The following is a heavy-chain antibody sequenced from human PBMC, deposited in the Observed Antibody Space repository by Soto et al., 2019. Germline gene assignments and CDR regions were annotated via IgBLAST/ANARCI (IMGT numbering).Heavy chain of an antibody. J-gene: IGHJ4*02. V-gene: IGHV1-69*12. CDR1: GGTFSSYA. CDR2: IIPIFGTA. CDR3: ARESRYCSGGSCYCLPGIDY. Sequence: QVQLVQSGAEVKKPGSSVKVSCKASGGTFSSYAISWVRQAPGQGLEWMGGIIPIFGTANYAQKFKGRVTITVDESTSTAYMELSSLSSEDTAVYYCARESRYCSGGSCYCLPGIDYWGQGTLVTVSS. D-gene: IGHD2-15*01.